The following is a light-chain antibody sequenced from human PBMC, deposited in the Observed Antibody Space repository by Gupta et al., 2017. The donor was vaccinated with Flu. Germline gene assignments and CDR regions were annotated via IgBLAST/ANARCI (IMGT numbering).Light chain of an antibody. Sequence: GETAPLSCRASQNIDIYLAWYHWRPGQAPRLLIYDASTRATGIPARFSGSGSGTDFTLTISSLEPEDFVVYYCQQRTDFGPGTKV. J-gene: IGKJ3*01. V-gene: IGKV3-11*01. CDR2: DAS. CDR1: QNIDIY. CDR3: QQRTD.